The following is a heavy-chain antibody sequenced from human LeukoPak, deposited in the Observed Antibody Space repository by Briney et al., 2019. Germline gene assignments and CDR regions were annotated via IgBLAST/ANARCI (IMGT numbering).Heavy chain of an antibody. J-gene: IGHJ5*02. CDR1: GYTFTSCG. V-gene: IGHV1-18*01. Sequence: GASVKVSSKASGYTFTSCGISWVRQAPGQGLEWMGWISAYNGNTNYAQKLQGRVTMTTDTSTSTAYMELRSLRSDDTAVYYCARVYSSGWYTWFDPWGQGTLVTVSS. CDR3: ARVYSSGWYTWFDP. D-gene: IGHD6-19*01. CDR2: ISAYNGNT.